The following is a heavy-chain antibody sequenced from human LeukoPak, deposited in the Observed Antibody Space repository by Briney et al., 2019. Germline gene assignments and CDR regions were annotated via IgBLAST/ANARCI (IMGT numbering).Heavy chain of an antibody. V-gene: IGHV3-30*18. CDR1: GFTFSSYA. J-gene: IGHJ5*01. CDR3: AKSVPFDS. Sequence: GGSLRLSCAASGFTFSSYAMHWVRQAPGKGLEWVAVMSYDGSNKYYADSVKGRFTISRDNSKNTLYLQMNSLRAEDTAVCYCAKSVPFDSWGQGTLVTLSS. D-gene: IGHD5/OR15-5a*01. CDR2: MSYDGSNK.